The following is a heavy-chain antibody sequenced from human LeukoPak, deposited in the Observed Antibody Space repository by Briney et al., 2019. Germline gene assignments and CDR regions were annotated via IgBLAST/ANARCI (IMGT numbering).Heavy chain of an antibody. V-gene: IGHV4-61*02. D-gene: IGHD6-19*01. CDR2: IFTSGRI. Sequence: SETLSLTCIVSGGSISSDTYYWSWIRQPAGKGLEWIGRIFTSGRIDYNPSLRSRVAMSVDTSKNQFSLKMSSVTAADTAVYFCARVQFGAAGSFDCWGQGTLVTVSS. J-gene: IGHJ4*02. CDR1: GGSISSDTYY. CDR3: ARVQFGAAGSFDC.